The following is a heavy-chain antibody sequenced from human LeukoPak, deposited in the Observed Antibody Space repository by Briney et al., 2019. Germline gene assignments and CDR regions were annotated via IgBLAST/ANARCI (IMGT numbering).Heavy chain of an antibody. Sequence: PGRSLRLSCAASGFTFSSYWMSWVRQAPGKGLEWVANIKQDGSEKYYVDSVKGRFTISRDNAKNSLYLQMNSLRAEDTAVYYCASQSPNYDILTGCFDYWGQGTLVTVSS. CDR3: ASQSPNYDILTGCFDY. CDR1: GFTFSSYW. J-gene: IGHJ4*02. CDR2: IKQDGSEK. V-gene: IGHV3-7*01. D-gene: IGHD3-9*01.